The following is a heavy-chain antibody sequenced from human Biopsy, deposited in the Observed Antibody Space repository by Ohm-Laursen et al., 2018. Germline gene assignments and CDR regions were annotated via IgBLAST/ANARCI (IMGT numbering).Heavy chain of an antibody. Sequence: TLSLTWSVSGDSISSGGNYWNWIRQFPGKGLEWIAYIYHTGSTYYNPSLKSRLSIAIDTSKNQFSVSLRSVTAADTAVYYCARADMVTTIVDYWGQGTLVTVSS. CDR3: ARADMVTTIVDY. CDR2: IYHTGST. J-gene: IGHJ4*02. CDR1: GDSISSGGNY. V-gene: IGHV4-31*02. D-gene: IGHD5-12*01.